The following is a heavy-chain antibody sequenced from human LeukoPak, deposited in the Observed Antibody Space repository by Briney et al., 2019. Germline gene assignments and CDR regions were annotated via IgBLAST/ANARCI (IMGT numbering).Heavy chain of an antibody. CDR2: IRSKTCGGTT. V-gene: IGHV3-49*03. CDR1: GFPFGDYT. Sequence: GGSLRLSCTASGFPFGDYTMSWFRQAPGKGLEWVGFIRSKTCGGTTEYSASVKGRFTMSRDDSKSIAYLQLNSLKTEDTAVYYCTSEKSYYYDTSGSDYWGQGTLVTVS. CDR3: TSEKSYYYDTSGSDY. J-gene: IGHJ4*02. D-gene: IGHD3-22*01.